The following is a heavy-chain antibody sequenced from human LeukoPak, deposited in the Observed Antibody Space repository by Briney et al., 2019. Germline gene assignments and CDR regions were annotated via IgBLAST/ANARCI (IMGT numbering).Heavy chain of an antibody. J-gene: IGHJ4*02. CDR1: GFTLSSYA. CDR3: AKEWLPY. D-gene: IGHD5-24*01. V-gene: IGHV3-23*01. Sequence: GGSLRLSCTASGFTLSSYAMSWVRQAPGKGLEWVSGISGSGDNTYYADSVKGRFTISRDNSKNTLYLQMNTLRADDTAIYYCAKEWLPYWGRGTLVTVSS. CDR2: ISGSGDNT.